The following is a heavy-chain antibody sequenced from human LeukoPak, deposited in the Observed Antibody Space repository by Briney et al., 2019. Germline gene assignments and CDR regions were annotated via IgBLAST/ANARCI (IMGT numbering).Heavy chain of an antibody. CDR3: ARGLEQQLAPFDY. CDR2: ISSSSSYI. D-gene: IGHD6-13*01. CDR1: GFTFSSYS. V-gene: IGHV3-21*01. J-gene: IGHJ4*02. Sequence: GGSLRLSCAASGFTFSSYSMNWVRQAPGKGLGRVSSISSSSSYIYYADSVKGRFTISRDNAKNSLYLQMNSLRAEDTAVYYCARGLEQQLAPFDYWGQGTLVTVSS.